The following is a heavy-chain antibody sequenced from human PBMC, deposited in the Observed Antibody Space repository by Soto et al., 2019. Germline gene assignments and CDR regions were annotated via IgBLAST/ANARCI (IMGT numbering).Heavy chain of an antibody. CDR3: ARGGRGYSYGYDWYFDL. J-gene: IGHJ2*01. CDR1: GGSISGGGYY. CDR2: IYYSGST. D-gene: IGHD5-18*01. Sequence: QVQLQESGPGLVKPSQTLSLTCTVSGGSISGGGYYWSWIRQHPGKGLEWIGYIYYSGSTYYNPSLKSRVTISVDTSKNQFSLKLSSVTAADTAVYYCARGGRGYSYGYDWYFDLWGRGTLVTVSS. V-gene: IGHV4-31*03.